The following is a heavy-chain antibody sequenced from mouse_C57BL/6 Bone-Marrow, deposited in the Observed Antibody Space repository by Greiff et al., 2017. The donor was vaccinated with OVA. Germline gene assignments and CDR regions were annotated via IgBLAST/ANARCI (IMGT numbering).Heavy chain of an antibody. CDR3: ARCNWDVPWFAY. CDR2: IYPGDGDT. J-gene: IGHJ3*01. CDR1: GYAFSSSW. D-gene: IGHD4-1*01. Sequence: QVQLKQSGPELVKPGASVKISCKASGYAFSSSWMNWVKQRPGKGLEWIGRIYPGDGDTNYNGKFKGKATLTADKSSSTAYMQLSSLTSEDSAVYFCARCNWDVPWFAYWGQGTLVTVSA. V-gene: IGHV1-82*01.